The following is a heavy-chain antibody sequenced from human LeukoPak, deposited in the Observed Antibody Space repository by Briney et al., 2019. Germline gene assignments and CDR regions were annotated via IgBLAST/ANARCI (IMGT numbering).Heavy chain of an antibody. CDR3: ARELRGFYYCDSSGYETSNFDY. CDR2: IKQDGSEK. V-gene: IGHV3-7*01. D-gene: IGHD3-22*01. Sequence: PGGSLRLSCAPSGFTFSSYWMSWVRQAPGKGLEWVAQIKQDGSEKYYVDSVKGRFTISRDNAKNSLYLQMNSLRAEDTAVYYCARELRGFYYCDSSGYETSNFDYWGQGTLVTVSS. J-gene: IGHJ4*02. CDR1: GFTFSSYW.